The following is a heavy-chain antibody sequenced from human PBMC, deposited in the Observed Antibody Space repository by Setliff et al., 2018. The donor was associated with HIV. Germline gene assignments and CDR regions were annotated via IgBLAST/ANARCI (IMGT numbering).Heavy chain of an antibody. Sequence: PGGSLRLSCAASRFTLSSYWMSWVRQAPGKGLEWVANIKEDGSEKYYVDSVKGRFTISRDNAKNSLYLQMNSLRAEDTALYYCAREQNHYATFDYWGQGTLVTVSS. CDR1: RFTLSSYW. V-gene: IGHV3-7*01. D-gene: IGHD3-16*01. CDR2: IKEDGSEK. CDR3: AREQNHYATFDY. J-gene: IGHJ4*02.